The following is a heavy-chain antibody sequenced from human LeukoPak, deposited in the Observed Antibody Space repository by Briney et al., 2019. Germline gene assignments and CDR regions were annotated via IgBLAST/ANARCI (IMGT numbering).Heavy chain of an antibody. J-gene: IGHJ4*02. CDR1: GYXFTTYG. D-gene: IGHD3-22*01. Sequence: ASVKVSCKASGYXFTTYGISWVRQAPGQGREWLGWINTYNGNRNYAQKVQGRVTMTTDTSTRTAYMELRSLRSDDTAVYYCARGTYYFDNTNFDYWGQGTLVTVSS. V-gene: IGHV1-18*01. CDR3: ARGTYYFDNTNFDY. CDR2: INTYNGNR.